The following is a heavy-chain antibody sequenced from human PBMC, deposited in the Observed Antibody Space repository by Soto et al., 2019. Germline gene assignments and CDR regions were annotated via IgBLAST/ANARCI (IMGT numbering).Heavy chain of an antibody. CDR1: GFTFSNFA. V-gene: IGHV3-23*01. Sequence: EVQLSQSGGGLVQPGGSLRLSCAASGFTFSNFAMRWVRQAPGKGLEWVSDINGSGGSTYYAESVKGRFTISRDNSTHMLLMKMKRLSVADPDLCYCAQDIVAVGCYETFDFWGQGTMVTVSS. D-gene: IGHD5-12*01. CDR3: AQDIVAVGCYETFDF. CDR2: INGSGGST. J-gene: IGHJ4*02.